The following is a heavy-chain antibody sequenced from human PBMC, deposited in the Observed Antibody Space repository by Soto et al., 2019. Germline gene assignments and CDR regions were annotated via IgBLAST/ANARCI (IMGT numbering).Heavy chain of an antibody. CDR3: ARDRHLYDYYYYYGMDV. J-gene: IGHJ6*02. CDR1: GDSVSSNSAA. D-gene: IGHD3-16*01. CDR2: TYYRSKWYN. V-gene: IGHV6-1*01. Sequence: SGDSVSSNSAAWNWIRQSPSRGLEWLGRTYYRSKWYNDYAVSVKSRITINPDTSKNQFSLQLNSVTPEDTAVYYCARDRHLYDYYYYYGMDVWGQGTTVTVPS.